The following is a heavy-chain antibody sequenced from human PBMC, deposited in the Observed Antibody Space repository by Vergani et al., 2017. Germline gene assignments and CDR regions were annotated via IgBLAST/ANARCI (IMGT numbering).Heavy chain of an antibody. Sequence: VQLVESGGGVVQPGRSLRLSCAASGFTFSSYGMHWVRQAPGKGLEWVAVISYDGSNKYYADSVKGRFTISRDNSKNTLYLQMNSLRAEDTAVYYCARDRIIRKTVTGGRGGEHFDYWGQGTLVTGSS. V-gene: IGHV3-30*19. D-gene: IGHD4-17*01. CDR1: GFTFSSYG. J-gene: IGHJ4*02. CDR2: ISYDGSNK. CDR3: ARDRIIRKTVTGGRGGEHFDY.